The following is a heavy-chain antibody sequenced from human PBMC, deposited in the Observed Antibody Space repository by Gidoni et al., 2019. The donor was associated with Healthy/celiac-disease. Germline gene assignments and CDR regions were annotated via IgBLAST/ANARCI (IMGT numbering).Heavy chain of an antibody. CDR1: GFTFSSYA. D-gene: IGHD6-19*01. V-gene: IGHV3-23*01. CDR2: ISGSGGST. J-gene: IGHJ4*02. Sequence: EVQLLESGGGLVQPGGSLRLSCAAFGFTFSSYAMSWVRQAPGKGLGWVSAISGSGGSTYYADSVKGRFTISRDNSKNTPYLQMNSLRAEDTAVYYCAKDHTYSSGWYDYWGQGTLVTVSS. CDR3: AKDHTYSSGWYDY.